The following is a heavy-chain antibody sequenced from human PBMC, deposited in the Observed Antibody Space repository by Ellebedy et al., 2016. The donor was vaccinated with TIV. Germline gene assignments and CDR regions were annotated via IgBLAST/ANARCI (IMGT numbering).Heavy chain of an antibody. CDR1: GFPLTSHA. J-gene: IGHJ4*02. V-gene: IGHV3-30*04. Sequence: PGGSLRLSCAASGFPLTSHAMHWVRQAPGKGLEWVAVISYTGDNKFYADSVKGRFSISRDTSENKLYLHMTSLRSEDTAVYHCVRVTQGGIRGVLDYWGRGVLVTVSS. CDR3: VRVTQGGIRGVLDY. D-gene: IGHD3-10*01. CDR2: ISYTGDNK.